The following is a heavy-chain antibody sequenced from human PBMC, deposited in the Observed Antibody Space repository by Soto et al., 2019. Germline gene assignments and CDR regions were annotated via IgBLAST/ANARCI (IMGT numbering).Heavy chain of an antibody. CDR2: VNPNSGET. CDR1: GYPFTGYY. Sequence: QVQLVQSGAELKKPGASVKVSCKASGYPFTGYYMHWVRQAPGQGPEWMGWVNPNSGETNYVEKFQGRVTMTGDTSISTAYMELTRLRSDDTAVYYCARRSMWQQLVRDYGMDVWGQGTTVTVSS. D-gene: IGHD6-13*01. CDR3: ARRSMWQQLVRDYGMDV. V-gene: IGHV1-2*02. J-gene: IGHJ6*02.